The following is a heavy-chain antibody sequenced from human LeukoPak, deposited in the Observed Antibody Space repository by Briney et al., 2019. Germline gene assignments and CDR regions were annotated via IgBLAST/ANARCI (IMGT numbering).Heavy chain of an antibody. J-gene: IGHJ3*02. CDR1: GYTFRQYS. CDR3: ARDYILTLETENGDGFAI. V-gene: IGHV1-18*01. Sequence: ASVKVSCKASGYTFRQYSMSWVRQAPGKGLEWMGWLSPSHTTRVYAQQFQSRVTMTADTNTNTVSMELRSLTSDDTAVYFCARDYILTLETENGDGFAIWGQGTVVSVSS. D-gene: IGHD3-9*01. CDR2: LSPSHTTR.